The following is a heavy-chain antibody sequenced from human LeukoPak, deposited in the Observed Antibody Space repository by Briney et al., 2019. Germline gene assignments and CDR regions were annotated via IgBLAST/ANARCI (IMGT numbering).Heavy chain of an antibody. D-gene: IGHD3-22*01. V-gene: IGHV4-61*02. CDR2: IYMSGST. J-gene: IGHJ4*02. CDR3: ARHPGGGAYYDSSGYYYDY. CDR1: GGSIRSGTDY. Sequence: SETLSLTCSVSGGSIRSGTDYWSWVRQPAGKGLEWIGRIYMSGSTDYNPSFKSRVTMSVDTSKNQFSLKLSSVTAADTAVYYCARHPGGGAYYDSSGYYYDYWGQGTLVTVSS.